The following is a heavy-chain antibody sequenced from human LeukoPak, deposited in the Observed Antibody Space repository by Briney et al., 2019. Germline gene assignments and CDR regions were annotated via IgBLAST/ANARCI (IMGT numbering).Heavy chain of an antibody. Sequence: PGGSLRLSCAASGFTFSSYSMNWVRQAPGKGLEWVSSISSSSSYIYYADSVKGRFTISRDNAKNSLYLQMNSLRAEDTAVYYCARDHDSSGYWVFDYWGQGTLVTVSS. CDR2: ISSSSSYI. V-gene: IGHV3-21*04. CDR1: GFTFSSYS. CDR3: ARDHDSSGYWVFDY. D-gene: IGHD3-22*01. J-gene: IGHJ4*02.